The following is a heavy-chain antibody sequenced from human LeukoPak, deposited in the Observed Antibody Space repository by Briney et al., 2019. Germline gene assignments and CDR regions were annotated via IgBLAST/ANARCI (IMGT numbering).Heavy chain of an antibody. Sequence: SETLSLTCTVSGGSISHYFWSWIRQPPGKPLEWIGYIYYSGSTNYNPSLKSRLTISVDTSNDQFSLKLSSVTAADTAVYYCAKTVAGYWYFDLWGRGTLVTVSS. J-gene: IGHJ2*01. CDR1: GGSISHYF. D-gene: IGHD6-19*01. CDR3: AKTVAGYWYFDL. V-gene: IGHV4-59*08. CDR2: IYYSGST.